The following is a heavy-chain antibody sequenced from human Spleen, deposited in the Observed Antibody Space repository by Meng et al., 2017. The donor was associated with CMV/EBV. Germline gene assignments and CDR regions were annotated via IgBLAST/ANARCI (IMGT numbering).Heavy chain of an antibody. CDR2: INPNSGGT. CDR3: ARGNVENDAFDI. V-gene: IGHV1-2*02. D-gene: IGHD1-1*01. Sequence: ASVKVSCKASGYTFTSYGISWVRQAPGQGLEWMAWINPNSGGTNNAQNFRGRVTVTRDTSSSAAYMDLSTLRSDDTAVYYCARGNVENDAFDIWGQGTMVTVSS. CDR1: GYTFTSYG. J-gene: IGHJ3*02.